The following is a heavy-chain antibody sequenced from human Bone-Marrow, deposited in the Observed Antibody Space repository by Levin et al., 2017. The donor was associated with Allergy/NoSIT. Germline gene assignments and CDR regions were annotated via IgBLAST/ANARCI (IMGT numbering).Heavy chain of an antibody. CDR2: INSDGSST. V-gene: IGHV3-74*01. J-gene: IGHJ4*02. CDR1: GFTFSSSW. D-gene: IGHD1-26*01. CDR3: ARDSLLSIVGATFDY. Sequence: GGSLRLSCAASGFTFSSSWMHWVRQAPGKGLVWVSDINSDGSSTSYADSVKGRFTISRDNAKNTLYLQMNSLRAEDTAVYYCARDSLLSIVGATFDYWGQGTLVTVSS.